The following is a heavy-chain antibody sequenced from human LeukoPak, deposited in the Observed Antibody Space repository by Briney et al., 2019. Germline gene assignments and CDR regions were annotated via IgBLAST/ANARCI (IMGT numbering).Heavy chain of an antibody. CDR3: ARDPLPYYDSSGYRSYYYYMDV. CDR2: IIPIFGTA. D-gene: IGHD3-22*01. Sequence: SVKVSCKASGGTFSSYAISWVLQAPGRGLEWMGGIIPIFGTANYAQKFQGRVTITTDESTSTAYMELSSLRSEDTAVYYCARDPLPYYDSSGYRSYYYYMDVWGKGTTVTVSS. CDR1: GGTFSSYA. V-gene: IGHV1-69*05. J-gene: IGHJ6*03.